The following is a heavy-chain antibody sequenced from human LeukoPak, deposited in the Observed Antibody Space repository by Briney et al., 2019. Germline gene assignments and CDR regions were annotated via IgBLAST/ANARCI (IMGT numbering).Heavy chain of an antibody. V-gene: IGHV1-46*02. CDR1: GHTFNIHY. J-gene: IGHJ4*02. D-gene: IGHD4-17*01. Sequence: ASVKVSCKASGHTFNIHYIHWVRQAPGQGLEWMAIINRGDGITGYAQRFQGRVTLTRDTFMSTVYMELSSLRSEGTAIYYCASEKNYGDKYFDSWGQGTVVTVSS. CDR3: ASEKNYGDKYFDS. CDR2: INRGDGIT.